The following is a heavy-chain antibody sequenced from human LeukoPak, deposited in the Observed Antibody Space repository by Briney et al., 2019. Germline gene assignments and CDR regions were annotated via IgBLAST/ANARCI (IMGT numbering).Heavy chain of an antibody. Sequence: GGSLRLSCAASGFALSNYDMLWVRQATGKGLEWVSAINTAADTYYPDSVKGRFTISRENAKSSLHLQMNSLRVGDTAVYYCVRAPPGTGWLIDHWGQGTLVAVSS. D-gene: IGHD6-19*01. CDR3: VRAPPGTGWLIDH. J-gene: IGHJ4*02. V-gene: IGHV3-13*04. CDR2: INTAADT. CDR1: GFALSNYD.